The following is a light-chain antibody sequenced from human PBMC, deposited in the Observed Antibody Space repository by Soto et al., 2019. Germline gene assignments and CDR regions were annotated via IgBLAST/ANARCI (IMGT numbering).Light chain of an antibody. J-gene: IGKJ4*01. CDR2: AAS. Sequence: DILMTQSPPSLSASVADRVTITCRASQSIANYVAWGQQKPVKAPKSLINAASTLQSCVPSKFSGSGSGTDFTLAISSLQPEDSATYYCQQYNHCPLTFGGGTEVE. CDR3: QQYNHCPLT. V-gene: IGKV1-16*02. CDR1: QSIANY.